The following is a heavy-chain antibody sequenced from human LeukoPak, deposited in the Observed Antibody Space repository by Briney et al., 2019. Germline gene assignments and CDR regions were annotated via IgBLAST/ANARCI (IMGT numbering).Heavy chain of an antibody. CDR2: IHSGGNT. J-gene: IGHJ4*02. D-gene: IGHD1-26*01. CDR1: GVTVSSNS. CDR3: ARTIVLGPTTIRELDY. V-gene: IGHV3-66*02. Sequence: GGSLRLSCAVSGVTVSSNSMSWVRQTPGKGLEGVSVIHSGGNTYYTESVKGRFTISRDISKNTLYLQMNSLRAEDTAVYYCARTIVLGPTTIRELDYWGQGTLVTVSS.